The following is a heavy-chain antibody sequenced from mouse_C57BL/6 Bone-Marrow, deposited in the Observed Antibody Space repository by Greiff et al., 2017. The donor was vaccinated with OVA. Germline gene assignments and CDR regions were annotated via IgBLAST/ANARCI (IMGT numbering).Heavy chain of an antibody. J-gene: IGHJ2*01. V-gene: IGHV1-76*01. CDR2: IYPGTGDT. Sequence: VQLQQSGAEVVRPGASVKLSCKASGYTFTDHYINWVKQRPGQGLEWIARIYPGTGDTYYNEKFKGKATLTAEKSSNTAYMQLRSLTSEDAAVYFCARDEGYCFEYGGQGKTLTVSS. CDR1: GYTFTDHY. CDR3: ARDEGYCFEY.